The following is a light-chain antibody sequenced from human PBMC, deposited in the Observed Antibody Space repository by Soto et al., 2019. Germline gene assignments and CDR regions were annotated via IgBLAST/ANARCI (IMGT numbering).Light chain of an antibody. J-gene: IGKJ1*01. CDR2: AAS. Sequence: DIQMTQSPSSLSASVGDRVTITCRASQSISTNLNWFQQKPGKAPKLLIYAASSLQSGVPSRFSGSGSGTDFTLTISSLQPEDFATYYCQQSYDMPWTFGQGTKVDIK. CDR3: QQSYDMPWT. CDR1: QSISTN. V-gene: IGKV1-39*01.